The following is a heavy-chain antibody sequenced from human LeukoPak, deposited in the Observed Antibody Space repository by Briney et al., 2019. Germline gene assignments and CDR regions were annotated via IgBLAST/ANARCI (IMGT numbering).Heavy chain of an antibody. D-gene: IGHD6-13*01. Sequence: HPGGSLRLSCAASGFTFSSYAMHWVPQAPGKGLEWVAVISYDGSNKYYADSVKGRFTISRDNSKNTLYLQMNSLRAEDTAVYYCAKPYSSSWYYYYGMDVWGQGTTVTVSS. J-gene: IGHJ6*02. CDR1: GFTFSSYA. CDR3: AKPYSSSWYYYYGMDV. CDR2: ISYDGSNK. V-gene: IGHV3-30-3*02.